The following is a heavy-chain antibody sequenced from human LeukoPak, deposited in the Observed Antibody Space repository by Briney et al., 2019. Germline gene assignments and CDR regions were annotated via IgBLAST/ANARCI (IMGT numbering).Heavy chain of an antibody. CDR1: GGSFSGYY. CDR3: ARGGIYSNYVDY. CDR2: INHSGST. Sequence: PSETLSLTCAVYGGSFSGYYWSWIRQPPGKGLEWIGEINHSGSTNYNPSLKSRVTISVDTSKNQFSLKLSSVTAADTAVYYCARGGIYSNYVDYWGMGTRVTVYS. V-gene: IGHV4-34*01. D-gene: IGHD4-11*01. J-gene: IGHJ4*02.